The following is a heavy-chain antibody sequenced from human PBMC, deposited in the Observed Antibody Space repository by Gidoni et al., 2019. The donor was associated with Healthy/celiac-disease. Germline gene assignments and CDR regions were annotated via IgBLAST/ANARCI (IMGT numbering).Heavy chain of an antibody. D-gene: IGHD1-26*01. J-gene: IGHJ6*02. V-gene: IGHV1-69*04. CDR3: ARLTEHYYYGMDV. CDR2: IIPILGIA. Sequence: QVQLVQSGAEVKKPGSSVKVSCKASGGTFSSYAISWVRQAPGQGLEWMGRIIPILGIANYAQKFQGRVTITADKSTSTAYMELSSLRSEDTAVYYCARLTEHYYYGMDVWGQGTTVTVSS. CDR1: GGTFSSYA.